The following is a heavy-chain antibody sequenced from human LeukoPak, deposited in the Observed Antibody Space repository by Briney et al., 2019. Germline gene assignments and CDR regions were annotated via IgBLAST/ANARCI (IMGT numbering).Heavy chain of an antibody. V-gene: IGHV3-11*01. J-gene: IGHJ5*02. CDR3: ATDGAGFYT. CDR1: GFTFNDYY. Sequence: GGSLRLSCAAPGFTFNDYYMSWIRQAPGEGLEWRSYINIGGTNTHYAVSVKGRFTISRDNAKKSLYLEMNNLRAEDTAVYYCATDGAGFYTWGQGVLVTVSS. CDR2: INIGGTNT.